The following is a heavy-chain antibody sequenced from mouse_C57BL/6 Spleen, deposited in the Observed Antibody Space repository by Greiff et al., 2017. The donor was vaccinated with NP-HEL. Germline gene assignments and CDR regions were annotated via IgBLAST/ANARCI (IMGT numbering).Heavy chain of an antibody. CDR1: GFNIKDDY. CDR3: TIRRWYFDV. V-gene: IGHV14-4*01. Sequence: VQLKESGAELVRPGASVKLSCTASGFNIKDDYMHWVKQRPEQGLEWIGWIDPENGDTEYASKFQGKATITADTSSNTAYLQLSSLTSEDTAVYYCTIRRWYFDVWGTGTTVTVSS. CDR2: IDPENGDT. J-gene: IGHJ1*03.